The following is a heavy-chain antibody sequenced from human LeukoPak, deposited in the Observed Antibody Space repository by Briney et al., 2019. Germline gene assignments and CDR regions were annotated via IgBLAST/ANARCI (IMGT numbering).Heavy chain of an antibody. Sequence: GGSLRLSCAASGFTFSSYAMSWVRQAPGEGLEWVSAISGSGGSTYYADSVKGRFTISRDNSKNTLYLQMNSLRAEATAVYYCASPRELMGYYFDYWGQGTLVTVSS. CDR3: ASPRELMGYYFDY. CDR2: ISGSGGST. V-gene: IGHV3-23*01. CDR1: GFTFSSYA. D-gene: IGHD3-10*01. J-gene: IGHJ4*02.